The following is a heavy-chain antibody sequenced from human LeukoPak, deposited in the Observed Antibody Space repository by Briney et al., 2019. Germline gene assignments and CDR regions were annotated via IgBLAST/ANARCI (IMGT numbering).Heavy chain of an antibody. CDR1: GFTFSSYG. CDR3: ARVGGVGDGYNFPFDY. J-gene: IGHJ4*02. Sequence: GGTLRLSCAASGFTFSSYGMTWVRQAPGKGLEWVSAISGSGGSTYYADSVKGRFTISRDNSKNTLYLQMNSLRAEDTAVYYCARVGGVGDGYNFPFDYWGQGTLVTVSS. D-gene: IGHD5-24*01. CDR2: ISGSGGST. V-gene: IGHV3-23*01.